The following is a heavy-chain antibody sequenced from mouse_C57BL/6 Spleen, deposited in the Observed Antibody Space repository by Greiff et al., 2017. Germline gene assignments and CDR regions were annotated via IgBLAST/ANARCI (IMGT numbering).Heavy chain of an antibody. V-gene: IGHV1-72*01. CDR3: ANYGSSYAWFAY. D-gene: IGHD1-1*01. J-gene: IGHJ3*01. Sequence: QVQLQQSGAELVKPGASVKLSCKASGYTFTSYWMNWVKQRPGRGLEWIGRLDPKSGGTKYNEKFKSKATLTVDKPSSTAYMQLSRLTSEDSAVYYCANYGSSYAWFAYRGQEALVTVSA. CDR2: LDPKSGGT. CDR1: GYTFTSYW.